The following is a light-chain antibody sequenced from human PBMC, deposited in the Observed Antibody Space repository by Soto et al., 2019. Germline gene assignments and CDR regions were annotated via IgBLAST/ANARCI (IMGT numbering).Light chain of an antibody. CDR1: SSDVGGYNY. Sequence: QSALTQPASVSGSPGQSITISCTGTSSDVGGYNYVSWYQQHPGNAPKFLIYEVSSRPSGISSRFSGSKSGNTASLTISGLQAEDEADYYCSSYSPSDTLAIFCGGTQPTVL. CDR2: EVS. CDR3: SSYSPSDTLAI. V-gene: IGLV2-14*01. J-gene: IGLJ2*01.